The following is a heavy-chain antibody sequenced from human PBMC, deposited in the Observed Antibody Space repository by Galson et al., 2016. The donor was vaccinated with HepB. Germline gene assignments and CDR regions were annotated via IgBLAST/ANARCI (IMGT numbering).Heavy chain of an antibody. CDR2: ISAYNGDT. D-gene: IGHD6-25*01. Sequence: SVKVSCKASAYTFTGYGISWVRQAPGQGLEWMGWISAYNGDTKYAQKFQGRVTMTTDTSTSTAYMERRSLRSDDTAVYYCARYRAATAYSDFWGQGTLVTVSS. CDR3: ARYRAATAYSDF. V-gene: IGHV1-18*01. CDR1: AYTFTGYG. J-gene: IGHJ4*02.